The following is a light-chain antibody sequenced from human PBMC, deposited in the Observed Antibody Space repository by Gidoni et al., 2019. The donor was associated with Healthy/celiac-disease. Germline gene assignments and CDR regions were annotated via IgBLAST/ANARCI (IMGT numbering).Light chain of an antibody. CDR1: QGISSG. CDR3: QQYNSYPWT. Sequence: DIQMTQSPSTLSASVGERVTITFRARQGISSGLAWYQQKPGKAPKLLIYDASSLESGVPSRFSGSGSGTEFTLTISSLQPDDFATYYCQQYNSYPWTFGQGTKVEIK. V-gene: IGKV1-5*01. CDR2: DAS. J-gene: IGKJ1*01.